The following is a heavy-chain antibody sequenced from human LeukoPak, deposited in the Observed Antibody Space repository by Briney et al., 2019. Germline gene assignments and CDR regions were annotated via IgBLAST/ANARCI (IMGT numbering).Heavy chain of an antibody. V-gene: IGHV4-39*07. CDR3: AREGESYYASGSPDY. CDR1: GGSISSSSYY. J-gene: IGHJ4*02. D-gene: IGHD3-10*01. Sequence: SETLSLTCTVSGGSISSSSYYWGWIRQPPGKGLEWIGSIYYSGSTYYNPSLKSRVTISVDTSKNQSSLKLSSVTAADTAVYYCAREGESYYASGSPDYWGQGTLVTVSS. CDR2: IYYSGST.